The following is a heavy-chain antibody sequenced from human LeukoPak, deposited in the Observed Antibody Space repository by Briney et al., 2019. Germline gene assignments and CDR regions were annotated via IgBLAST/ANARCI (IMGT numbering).Heavy chain of an antibody. CDR2: INSDGTTS. J-gene: IGHJ4*02. CDR3: ARTIAVNGGDFDY. D-gene: IGHD6-19*01. Sequence: GGSLRLSCAASGFSFSSHWMRWVRQTPGKGLVWVARINSDGTTSSHADSVKGRFTISRDNAKNTLYLQMNSLRAEDTALYYCARTIAVNGGDFDYWGQGTLVTVSS. V-gene: IGHV3-74*01. CDR1: GFSFSSHW.